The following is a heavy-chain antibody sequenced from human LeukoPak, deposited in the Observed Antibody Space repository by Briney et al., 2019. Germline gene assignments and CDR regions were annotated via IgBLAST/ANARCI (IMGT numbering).Heavy chain of an antibody. V-gene: IGHV3-33*01. CDR2: IWYDGSNK. CDR1: GFTFSSYG. J-gene: IGHJ4*02. CDR3: ARESYGSGDYFDY. Sequence: GRSLRLSCAASGFTFSSYGMHWVRQAPGKGLEWVAVIWYDGSNKYYADSVKGRFTISRDNSKNTLYLQMNSLRAEDTAVYYCARESYGSGDYFDYWGQGTLVTVSS. D-gene: IGHD3-10*01.